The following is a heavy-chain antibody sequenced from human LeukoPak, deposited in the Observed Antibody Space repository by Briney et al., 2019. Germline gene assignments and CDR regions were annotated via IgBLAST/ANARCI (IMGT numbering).Heavy chain of an antibody. CDR3: AKDFPTLGAVGYFDH. CDR2: VTGTGDRT. V-gene: IGHV3-23*01. J-gene: IGHJ5*02. CDR1: GFTFSTYA. Sequence: GGSLRLSCAASGFTFSTYAMSWVRQAPGKGLEWVSGVTGTGDRTLYADSVRGRFTISRDNFKNTLFLEMRRLRADDTAFYYWAKDFPTLGAVGYFDHGARG. D-gene: IGHD3-22*01.